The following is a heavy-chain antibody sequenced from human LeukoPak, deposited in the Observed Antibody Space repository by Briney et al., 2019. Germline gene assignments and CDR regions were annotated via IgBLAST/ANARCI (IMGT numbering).Heavy chain of an antibody. CDR3: ARPQETGGDAFDI. V-gene: IGHV5-51*01. CDR1: GYSFNSYW. D-gene: IGHD7-27*01. CDR2: IYPGDSDT. J-gene: IGHJ3*02. Sequence: GESLKISCKGSGYSFNSYWIGWVRQMPGKGLEWMGIIYPGDSDTRYSPSFQGQATISADKSISTAYLQWSSLKASDTAMYYCARPQETGGDAFDIWGQGAMVTVSS.